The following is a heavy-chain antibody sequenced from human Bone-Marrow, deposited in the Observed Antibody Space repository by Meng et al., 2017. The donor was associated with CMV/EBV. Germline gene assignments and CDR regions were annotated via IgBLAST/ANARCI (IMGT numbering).Heavy chain of an antibody. Sequence: GGSLRLSCAASGFTFSGSAIHWVRQASGKGLEWVGRIRSKANSYATAYAASVKGRFTISRDDSKNTAYLQMNSLKTEDTAVYYCTASILAYCSNNRCYTDYYYYGMDVWGQGTTVTVSS. D-gene: IGHD2-2*02. CDR1: GFTFSGSA. V-gene: IGHV3-73*01. J-gene: IGHJ6*02. CDR2: IRSKANSYAT. CDR3: TASILAYCSNNRCYTDYYYYGMDV.